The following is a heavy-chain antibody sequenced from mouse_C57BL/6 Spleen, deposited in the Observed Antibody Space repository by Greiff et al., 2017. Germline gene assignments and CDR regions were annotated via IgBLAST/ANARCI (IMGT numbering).Heavy chain of an antibody. CDR3: ARSGYYGGYYAMDY. J-gene: IGHJ4*01. V-gene: IGHV1-39*01. Sequence: EVHLVESGPELVKPGASVKISCKASGYSFTDYNMNWVKQSNGKSLEWIGVINPNYGTTSYNQKFKGKATLTVDQSSSTAYMQLNSLTSEDSAVXYCARSGYYGGYYAMDYWGQGTSVTVSS. CDR2: INPNYGTT. CDR1: GYSFTDYN. D-gene: IGHD1-1*01.